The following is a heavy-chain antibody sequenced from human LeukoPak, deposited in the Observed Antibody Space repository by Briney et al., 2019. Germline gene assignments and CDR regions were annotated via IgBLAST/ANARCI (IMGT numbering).Heavy chain of an antibody. D-gene: IGHD3-10*01. Sequence: GESLKISCKGSGYSFTSYWIGWVRQMPGKGLEWMGIIYPGDSDTRYSPSFQGQVTISADKSISTAYLQWSSLKASDTAIYYCARGYYYGSGGWHYYYGMDVWGQGTTVTVSS. CDR3: ARGYYYGSGGWHYYYGMDV. V-gene: IGHV5-51*01. J-gene: IGHJ6*02. CDR1: GYSFTSYW. CDR2: IYPGDSDT.